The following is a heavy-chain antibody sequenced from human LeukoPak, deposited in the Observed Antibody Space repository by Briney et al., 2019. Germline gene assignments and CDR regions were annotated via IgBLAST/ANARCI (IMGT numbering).Heavy chain of an antibody. V-gene: IGHV4-39*01. Sequence: PSETLSLTCSVSGGSISSTRYYWGWIRQPPAKGLEWMGSIYYSGSTYYNPSLKSRVTISVDTSKNQFSLKLSSVTAADTAVYYCARGQGEIVVVPAAPGSSSWYVDYWGQGTLVTVSS. CDR2: IYYSGST. CDR3: ARGQGEIVVVPAAPGSSSWYVDY. CDR1: GGSISSTRYY. D-gene: IGHD2-2*01. J-gene: IGHJ4*02.